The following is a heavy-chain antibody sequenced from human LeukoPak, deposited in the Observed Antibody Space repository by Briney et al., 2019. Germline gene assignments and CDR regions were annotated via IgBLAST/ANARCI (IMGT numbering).Heavy chain of an antibody. V-gene: IGHV4-59*12. CDR3: AREATDSRFGP. CDR2: NYYTGNT. CDR1: GDSINSYY. J-gene: IGHJ5*02. Sequence: PSETLSLTCTVSGDSINSYYWSWIRHPPAKGLEGIGYNYYTGNTNYNPYLESRVIISVDSSKSQFSLKLRGVSAADTAVYYCAREATDSRFGPWGQGTLVTVSS. D-gene: IGHD5-12*01.